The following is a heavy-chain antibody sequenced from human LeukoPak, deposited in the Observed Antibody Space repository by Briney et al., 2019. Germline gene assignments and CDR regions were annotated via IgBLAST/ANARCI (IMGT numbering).Heavy chain of an antibody. V-gene: IGHV1-69-2*01. CDR2: VDPEDGET. J-gene: IGHJ5*02. CDR1: GYTFTDYY. Sequence: GASVKVSCKASGYTFTDYYMHWVQQAPGKGLEWMGRVDPEDGETIYAEKFQGRVTITADTSTDTAYMELSSLRSEDTAVYYCATRRSGYSSGWPAWGQGTLVTVSS. D-gene: IGHD6-19*01. CDR3: ATRRSGYSSGWPA.